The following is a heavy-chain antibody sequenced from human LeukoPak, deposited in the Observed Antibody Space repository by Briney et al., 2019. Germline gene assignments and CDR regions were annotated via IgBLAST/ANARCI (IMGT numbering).Heavy chain of an antibody. V-gene: IGHV1-2*02. CDR2: INPNRGGR. D-gene: IGHD2-15*01. Sequence: ASVKVSCKASGYTFTGYYMHWVRQAPGQGLGWRGWINPNRGGRNYAQKFQGRVTMTRDTSISTAYMELSRLRSDDTAVYYCARAEYCSGGSCNYYYYGMDVWGQGTTVTVSS. CDR1: GYTFTGYY. CDR3: ARAEYCSGGSCNYYYYGMDV. J-gene: IGHJ6*02.